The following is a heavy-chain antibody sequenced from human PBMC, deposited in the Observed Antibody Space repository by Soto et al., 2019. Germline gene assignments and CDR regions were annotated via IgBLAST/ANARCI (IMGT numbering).Heavy chain of an antibody. CDR3: AKPWRSGGDLPYYAMDV. D-gene: IGHD3-3*01. CDR2: ISYDGSNR. Sequence: QVQLVESGGGVVQPGRSLRLSCAASGFTFSSYGMHWVCQAPGKGLDWVAVISYDGSNRYYADSVKGRFTISRDNSKNTLFLQMNSLRAEDTAVYYCAKPWRSGGDLPYYAMDVWGQGTTVTVSS. J-gene: IGHJ6*02. CDR1: GFTFSSYG. V-gene: IGHV3-30*18.